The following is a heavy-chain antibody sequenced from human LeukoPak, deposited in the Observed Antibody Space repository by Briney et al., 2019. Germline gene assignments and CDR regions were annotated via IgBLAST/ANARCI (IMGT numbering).Heavy chain of an antibody. J-gene: IGHJ5*02. Sequence: PGGSLRLSCAASGFTFSSYAMSWVRQAPGKGLEWVSATSGSGGSTYYADSVKGRFTISRDNSKNTLYLQMNSLRAEDTAVYYCAKDRLLWFGELSSWFDPWGQGTLVTVSS. CDR1: GFTFSSYA. V-gene: IGHV3-23*01. CDR3: AKDRLLWFGELSSWFDP. D-gene: IGHD3-10*01. CDR2: TSGSGGST.